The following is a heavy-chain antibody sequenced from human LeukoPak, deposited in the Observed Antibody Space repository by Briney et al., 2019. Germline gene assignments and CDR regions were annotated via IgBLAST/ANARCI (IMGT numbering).Heavy chain of an antibody. CDR1: GFTVSSNY. CDR2: IYSGGST. V-gene: IGHV3-53*01. Sequence: PGGSLRLSCAASGFTVSSNYMSWVRQAPGKGLEWVSVIYSGGSTYYADSVKGRFTISRDNSKNTLYLQMNSLRAEDTAVYYCARDGRDYYDSSGYSLRMDYWGQGTLVTVSS. J-gene: IGHJ4*02. D-gene: IGHD3-22*01. CDR3: ARDGRDYYDSSGYSLRMDY.